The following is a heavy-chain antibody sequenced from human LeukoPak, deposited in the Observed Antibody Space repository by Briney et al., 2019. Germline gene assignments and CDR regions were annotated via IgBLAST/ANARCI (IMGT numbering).Heavy chain of an antibody. Sequence: ETLSLTCAVSGGSISSGGYSWSWVRQAPGKGLEWVSAIGGSGGDTYYADSVKGRFTISRDNSKNTLYLQMNGLRAEDTAVYYCAKPLGWEVLRVDCWGQGTLATVSS. CDR3: AKPLGWEVLRVDC. CDR2: IGGSGGDT. D-gene: IGHD1-26*01. V-gene: IGHV3-23*01. CDR1: GGSISSGGYS. J-gene: IGHJ4*02.